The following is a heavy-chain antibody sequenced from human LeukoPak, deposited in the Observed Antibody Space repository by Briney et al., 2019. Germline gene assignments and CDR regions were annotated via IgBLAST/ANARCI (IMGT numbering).Heavy chain of an antibody. CDR3: ARSDYGGNSDAFDI. CDR2: MNPNSGNT. CDR1: GYTFTSYD. V-gene: IGHV1-8*03. J-gene: IGHJ3*02. D-gene: IGHD4-23*01. Sequence: EASVKVSCKASGYTFTSYDINWVRQATGQGLEWMGWMNPNSGNTGYAQKFQGRVTITRNTSISTAYMELSSLRSEDTAVYYCARSDYGGNSDAFDIWGQGTMVTVSS.